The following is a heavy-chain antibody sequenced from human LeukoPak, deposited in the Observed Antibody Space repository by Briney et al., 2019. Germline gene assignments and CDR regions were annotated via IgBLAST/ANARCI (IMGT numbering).Heavy chain of an antibody. J-gene: IGHJ5*02. D-gene: IGHD4-11*01. CDR1: GGSISSSNW. V-gene: IGHV4-4*02. Sequence: LETLSLTCAVSGGSISSSNWWSWVRQPPGKGLEWIGEIYHSGSTNYNPSLKSRVTISVDTSKNQFPLKLSSVTAADTAVYYCARDSMTTVTGWFDPWGQGTLVTVSS. CDR3: ARDSMTTVTGWFDP. CDR2: IYHSGST.